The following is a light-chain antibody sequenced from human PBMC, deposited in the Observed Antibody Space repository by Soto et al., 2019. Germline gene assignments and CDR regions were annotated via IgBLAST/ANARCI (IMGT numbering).Light chain of an antibody. CDR2: GAS. J-gene: IGKJ5*01. CDR1: QSVSSSY. Sequence: EIVLTQSPGTLSFSPLEVATLSFSSSQSVSSSYIAWYQQRPGQTPSLLIYGASTRATGIPDRFSGSGSGTHFTLTISRLEPGDFAVYYCQHFGGTTFNFGQGTRLEIK. CDR3: QHFGGTTFN. V-gene: IGKV3-20*01.